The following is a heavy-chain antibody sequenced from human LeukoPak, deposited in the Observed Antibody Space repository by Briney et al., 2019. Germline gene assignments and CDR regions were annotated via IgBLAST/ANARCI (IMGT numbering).Heavy chain of an antibody. CDR2: IWYDGSNK. J-gene: IGHJ6*02. V-gene: IGHV3-33*01. CDR3: AGAPRRSYYYYYYGMDV. CDR1: GFTFSSYG. Sequence: GGSLRLSCAASGFTFSSYGMHWVRQAPGKGLEWVAVIWYDGSNKYYADSVKGRFTISRDNSKNTLYLQMNSLRAEDTAVYYCAGAPRRSYYYYYYGMDVWGQGTTVTVSS. D-gene: IGHD4/OR15-4a*01.